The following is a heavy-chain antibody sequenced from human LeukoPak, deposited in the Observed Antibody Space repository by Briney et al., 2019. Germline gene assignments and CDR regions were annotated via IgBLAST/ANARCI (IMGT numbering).Heavy chain of an antibody. Sequence: ASVKVSCKASGYTFTGYYIHWVRQTPGQGLEWMGRISPSSGGTHYAQKFQGRVTMTRDTSISTAYMELRRLGSDDTAVYYCAGKVDNGGSQPFDYWGQGTLTTVS. D-gene: IGHD2-8*01. J-gene: IGHJ4*02. V-gene: IGHV1-2*06. CDR1: GYTFTGYY. CDR3: AGKVDNGGSQPFDY. CDR2: ISPSSGGT.